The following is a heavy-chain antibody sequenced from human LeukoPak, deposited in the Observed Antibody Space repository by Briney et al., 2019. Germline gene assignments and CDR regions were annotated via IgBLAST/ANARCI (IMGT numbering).Heavy chain of an antibody. CDR2: IYYSGST. CDR3: ARYLPGGSNDY. V-gene: IGHV4-59*08. J-gene: IGHJ4*02. D-gene: IGHD4-23*01. CDR1: GVSLCSYH. Sequence: WETLSLPCTVSGVSLCSYHGRWIRRPPGKGLVSIGYIYYSGSTNYNPSLKSRVTISVDTSKTQFSLKLSSVTAADSAVYYCARYLPGGSNDYWGQGTLVTVSS.